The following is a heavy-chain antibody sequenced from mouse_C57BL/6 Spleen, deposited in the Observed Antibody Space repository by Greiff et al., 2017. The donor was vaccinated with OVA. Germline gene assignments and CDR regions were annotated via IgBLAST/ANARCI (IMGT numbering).Heavy chain of an antibody. CDR3: ARDYGSSYVDDY. V-gene: IGHV1-64*01. CDR2: IHPNSGST. CDR1: GYTFTSYW. D-gene: IGHD1-1*01. J-gene: IGHJ2*01. Sequence: QVQLKQPGAELVKPGASVKLSCKASGYTFTSYWMHWVKQRPGQGLEWIGMIHPNSGSTNYNEKFKSKATLTVDKSSSTAYMQLSSLTSEDSAVYYCARDYGSSYVDDYWGQGTTLTVAS.